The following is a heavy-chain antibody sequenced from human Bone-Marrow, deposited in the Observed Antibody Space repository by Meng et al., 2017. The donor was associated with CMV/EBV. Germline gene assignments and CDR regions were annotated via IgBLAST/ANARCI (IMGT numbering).Heavy chain of an antibody. CDR3: ARDPISGDSSGTDY. CDR1: GYTFTGYY. CDR2: INPNSGGT. D-gene: IGHD3-22*01. J-gene: IGHJ4*02. V-gene: IGHV1-2*02. Sequence: QGQRVQSGAEVKKPGASVKVSCKASGYTFTGYYMHWVRQAPGQGLEWMGWINPNSGGTNYAQKFQGRVTMTRDTSISTAYMELSGLRSDDTAVYYCARDPISGDSSGTDYWGQGTLVAVSS.